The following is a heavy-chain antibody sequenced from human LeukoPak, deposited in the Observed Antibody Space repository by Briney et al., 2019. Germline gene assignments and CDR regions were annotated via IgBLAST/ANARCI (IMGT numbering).Heavy chain of an antibody. J-gene: IGHJ4*02. CDR2: ISGSGGNT. Sequence: GGSLRLSCAASGFTFSSYAMSWVRQAPGKGLEWVSAISGSGGNTYYADSVKGRFTMSRDNSKNTLYLQMNSLRAEDTAVYFCAKAVSGSHSYQGGDYWGQGTLVTVST. CDR3: AKAVSGSHSYQGGDY. V-gene: IGHV3-23*01. CDR1: GFTFSSYA. D-gene: IGHD3-16*02.